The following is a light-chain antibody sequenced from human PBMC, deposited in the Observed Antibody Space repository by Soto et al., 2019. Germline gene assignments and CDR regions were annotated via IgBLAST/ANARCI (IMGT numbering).Light chain of an antibody. CDR1: SSDIGSYDH. CDR2: DVT. J-gene: IGLJ3*02. V-gene: IGLV2-8*01. CDR3: SSFAGSNNVV. Sequence: QSVLTQPPSASGSPGQSVTISCAGTSSDIGSYDHVSWYQQHPGKAPKLMIYDVTKRPSGVPDRFSGSKSGNAASLTVSGLQTEDEADYYCSSFAGSNNVVFGGGTKVNVL.